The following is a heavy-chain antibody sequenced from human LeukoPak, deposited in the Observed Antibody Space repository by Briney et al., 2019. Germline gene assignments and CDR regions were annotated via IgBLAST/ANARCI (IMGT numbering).Heavy chain of an antibody. CDR3: ATYTNWVAGDV. V-gene: IGHV3-7*01. CDR2: INKDASVK. J-gene: IGHJ6*02. Sequence: GGSLRLSCVASGLSFSDSWMSWVRQAPGKGLEWVADINKDASVKHYVDSVRGRFTISRGNARNSLFLQMDSLRAEDTAVYYCATYTNWVAGDVWGQGTTVSVSS. D-gene: IGHD7-27*01. CDR1: GLSFSDSW.